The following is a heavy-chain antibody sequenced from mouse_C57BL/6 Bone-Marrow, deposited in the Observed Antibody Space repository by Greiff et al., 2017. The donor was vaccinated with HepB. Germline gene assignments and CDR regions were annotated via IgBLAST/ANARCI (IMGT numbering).Heavy chain of an antibody. CDR2: IYPGSGNT. CDR1: GYSFTSYY. J-gene: IGHJ1*03. V-gene: IGHV1-66*01. D-gene: IGHD1-1*01. Sequence: VQLQESGPELVKPGASVKISCKASGYSFTSYYIHWVKQRPGQGLEWIGWIYPGSGNTKYNEKFKGKATLTADTSSSTAYMQLSSLTSEDSAVYYCARYYYGSRYFDVWGTGTTVTVSS. CDR3: ARYYYGSRYFDV.